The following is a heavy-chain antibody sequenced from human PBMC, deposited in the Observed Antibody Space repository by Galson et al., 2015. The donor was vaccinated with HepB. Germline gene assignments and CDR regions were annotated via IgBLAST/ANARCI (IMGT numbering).Heavy chain of an antibody. V-gene: IGHV2-70*11. CDR3: ARETGIAVAGIKAFEI. CDR2: IDWDDDK. CDR1: GFSLSTSGMC. D-gene: IGHD6-19*01. J-gene: IGHJ3*02. Sequence: PALVKPTQTLTLTCTFSGFSLSTSGMCVSWIRQPPGKALEWLARIDWDDDKYYSASLKTRLTISKDTSKNQVVLTMTNMDPVDPATYYCARETGIAVAGIKAFEIWGQGTMVTASS.